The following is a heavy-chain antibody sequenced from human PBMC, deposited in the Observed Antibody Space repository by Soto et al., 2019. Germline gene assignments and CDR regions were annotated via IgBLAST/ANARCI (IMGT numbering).Heavy chain of an antibody. CDR1: GDSVTMGDYY. J-gene: IGHJ5*01. CDR2: IYYSGNT. CDR3: ARIPVDTYIMDWFDP. D-gene: IGHD3-16*01. V-gene: IGHV4-61*08. Sequence: ASETPSLTCTVSGDSVTMGDYYWSWIRQPPGKGLEWIGYIYYSGNTNYSPSLKRRVAISLDTSHNQFSLKLSSVTAADTAVYFCARIPVDTYIMDWFDPWGQGTLVTVSS.